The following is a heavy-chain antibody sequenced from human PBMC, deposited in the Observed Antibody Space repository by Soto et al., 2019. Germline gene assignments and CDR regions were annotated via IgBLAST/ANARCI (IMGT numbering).Heavy chain of an antibody. CDR1: GFTFDDYA. CDR3: AKGPYCSSTSCYEGDYFDY. V-gene: IGHV3-9*01. J-gene: IGHJ4*02. CDR2: ISWNSGSI. Sequence: VQLVESGGGLVQPGRSLRLSCAASGFTFDDYAMHWVRQAPGKGLEWVSGISWNSGSIGYADSVKGRFTISRDNAKNSLYLQMNSLRAEDTALYYCAKGPYCSSTSCYEGDYFDYWGQGTLVTVSS. D-gene: IGHD2-2*01.